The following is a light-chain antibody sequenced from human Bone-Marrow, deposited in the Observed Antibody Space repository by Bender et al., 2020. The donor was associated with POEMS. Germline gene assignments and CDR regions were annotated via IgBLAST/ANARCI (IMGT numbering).Light chain of an antibody. CDR2: NSD. CDR1: SRDVGRYNL. Sequence: QSALTQPASVSGSPGQSITISCTGTSRDVGRYNLVSWYQHLPGTAPKLIIYNSDQRPSGVPDRFSGSMSGTSASLAISGLHSEDEADYYCVAWDDTLNGWVFGGGTKLTVL. V-gene: IGLV2-14*02. J-gene: IGLJ2*01. CDR3: VAWDDTLNGWV.